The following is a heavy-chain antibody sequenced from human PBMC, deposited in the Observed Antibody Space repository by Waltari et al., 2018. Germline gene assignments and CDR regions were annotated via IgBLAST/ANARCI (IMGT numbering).Heavy chain of an antibody. J-gene: IGHJ3*02. V-gene: IGHV4-34*01. Sequence: QVQLQQWGAGLLKPSETLSLTCAVYGGSFSGYYWSWIRQPPGKGLEWIGEINHSGITNYNPSLKSRVTISVDTSKNQFSLKLSSVTAADTAVYYCARGLRKGGAFDIWGQGTMVTVSS. CDR1: GGSFSGYY. CDR3: ARGLRKGGAFDI. D-gene: IGHD1-26*01. CDR2: INHSGIT.